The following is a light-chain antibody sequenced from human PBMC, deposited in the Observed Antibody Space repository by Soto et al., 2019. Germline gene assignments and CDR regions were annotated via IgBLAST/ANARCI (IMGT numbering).Light chain of an antibody. Sequence: EIVMTQSPATLSVSPGERATLSCRASQSVSSNLAWYQQKPGQAPRLLIYDASTRATGIPARFSGSGSGPEYTLTINRLQSEDSAVYYCQQCSWHPFTVTFGGGTKVEIK. CDR1: QSVSSN. CDR3: QQCSWHPFTVT. V-gene: IGKV3-15*01. J-gene: IGKJ4*01. CDR2: DAS.